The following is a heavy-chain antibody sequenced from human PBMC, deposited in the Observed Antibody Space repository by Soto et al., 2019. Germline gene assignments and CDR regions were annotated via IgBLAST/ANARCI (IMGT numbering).Heavy chain of an antibody. CDR2: ISGYNGNT. V-gene: IGHV1-18*01. J-gene: IGHJ4*02. CDR1: GGTFSRYA. CDR3: ARGSAYSTPWSFDS. D-gene: IGHD2-8*01. Sequence: ASVKVSCKASGGTFSRYAISWVRQAPGQGLEWMGWISGYNGNTKEAHKFEGRVILTTDTAANTAHMELRSLTSNDTAVYYCARGSAYSTPWSFDSWGQGTLVTVSS.